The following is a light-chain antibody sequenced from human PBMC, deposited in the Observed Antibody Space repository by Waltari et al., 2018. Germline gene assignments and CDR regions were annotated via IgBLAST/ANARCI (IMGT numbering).Light chain of an antibody. Sequence: IVLTQSPGTLSLSPGERATLSCRASQSVSSRYLAGYQQKPGQAPRVVIYSASGRATGIPDRFSGSGSGTDFTLTISRLEPEDFAMYYCQEFGSSPTVTFGQGTRLEIK. CDR2: SAS. CDR3: QEFGSSPTVT. J-gene: IGKJ5*01. V-gene: IGKV3-20*01. CDR1: QSVSSRY.